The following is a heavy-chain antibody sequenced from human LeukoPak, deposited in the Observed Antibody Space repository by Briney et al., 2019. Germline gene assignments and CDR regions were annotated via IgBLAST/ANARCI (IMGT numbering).Heavy chain of an antibody. V-gene: IGHV4-4*07. Sequence: PSETLTLTCTVSGGSSSSYYWNWIRQPAGKGLEWIGRIYTSGSTNYNPSLKSRVTISVDTSKNQFSLRLSSVTAADTAIYYCARVTTAWYVIGYWGQGALVTVSS. D-gene: IGHD6-13*01. J-gene: IGHJ4*02. CDR2: IYTSGST. CDR1: GGSSSSYY. CDR3: ARVTTAWYVIGY.